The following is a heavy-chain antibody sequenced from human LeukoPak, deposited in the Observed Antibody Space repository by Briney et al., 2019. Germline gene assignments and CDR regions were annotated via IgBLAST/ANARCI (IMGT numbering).Heavy chain of an antibody. J-gene: IGHJ4*02. CDR2: IIPVLGIA. V-gene: IGHV1-69*04. CDR3: ARDLDSSGYYGDDSLVD. D-gene: IGHD3-22*01. Sequence: SVKVSCKASGGTFSSYAISWVRQAPGQGLEWMGRIIPVLGIANYAQKFQGRVTITADKSTSTAYMELSSLRSEDTAVYYCARDLDSSGYYGDDSLVDWGQGTLVTVSS. CDR1: GGTFSSYA.